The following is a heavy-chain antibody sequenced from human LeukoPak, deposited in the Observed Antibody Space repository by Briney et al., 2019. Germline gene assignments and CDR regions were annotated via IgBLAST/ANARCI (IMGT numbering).Heavy chain of an antibody. CDR1: GGSVSSYY. Sequence: PSESLSLTCTVSGGSVSSYYWSWIRQPPGKGLEWIGYIYYSGSTNYNPSLKSRVTISVDTSKNHFSLKLSSMTAADTAVYYCARDPRADIVVVPASSGAFDIWGQGTMITVSS. CDR2: IYYSGST. J-gene: IGHJ3*02. D-gene: IGHD2-2*01. CDR3: ARDPRADIVVVPASSGAFDI. V-gene: IGHV4-59*02.